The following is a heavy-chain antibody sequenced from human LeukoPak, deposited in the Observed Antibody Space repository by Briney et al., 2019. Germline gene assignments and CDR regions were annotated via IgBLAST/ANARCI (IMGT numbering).Heavy chain of an antibody. V-gene: IGHV3-30-3*01. CDR2: ISYDESNK. D-gene: IGHD3-10*01. CDR1: GFTFSNAW. CDR3: ARDNYYGSGSYSGFGWFDP. Sequence: GGSLRRSCAASGFTFSNAWMSWVRQAPGKGLEWVAVISYDESNKYYADSVKGRFTISRDNSKNTLYLQMNSLRTEDTAVYYCARDNYYGSGSYSGFGWFDPWGQGTLVTVSS. J-gene: IGHJ5*02.